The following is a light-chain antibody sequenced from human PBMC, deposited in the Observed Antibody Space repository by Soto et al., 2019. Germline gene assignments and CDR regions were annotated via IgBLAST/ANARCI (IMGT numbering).Light chain of an antibody. CDR2: NAV. CDR3: QQYKSWWPIT. V-gene: IGKV3-15*01. J-gene: IGKJ5*01. CDR1: QNIDNK. Sequence: EIGLTQSPATLSVSPGERATLSCRASQNIDNKLVRYQQKPGQAPSLLLSNAVTRAPGIPARFSGSGFGTEFTLTISSLQPEDFAIYYCQQYKSWWPITFGQGTRLEI.